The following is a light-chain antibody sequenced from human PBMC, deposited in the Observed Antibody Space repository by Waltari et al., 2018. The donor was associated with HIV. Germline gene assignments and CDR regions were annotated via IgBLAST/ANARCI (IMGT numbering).Light chain of an antibody. CDR2: SND. V-gene: IGLV1-44*01. Sequence: QSVLTQPPSVSGTTGPNVTISCSGSSTNIGSNIATCNQQVPEAAPKLLIYSNDQRPSGVPDRFSGSKSGTSASLAISGLQSADEADYYCAAWDDSLNGMFGGGTKLTV. J-gene: IGLJ3*02. CDR3: AAWDDSLNGM. CDR1: STNIGSNI.